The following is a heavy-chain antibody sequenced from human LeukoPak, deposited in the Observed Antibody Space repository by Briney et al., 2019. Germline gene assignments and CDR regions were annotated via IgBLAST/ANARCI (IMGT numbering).Heavy chain of an antibody. V-gene: IGHV4-38-2*02. CDR2: VHDSGST. D-gene: IGHD5-18*01. CDR3: ARDQEYSYGDYFDY. CDR1: GHSISSGYY. J-gene: IGHJ4*02. Sequence: SETLSLTCTVSGHSISSGYYWGWIRQPPGKGLEWIGSVHDSGSTYYNPSLKSRVTISGDTSKNQFSLKLSSVTAADTAVYYCARDQEYSYGDYFDYWGQGTLVTVSS.